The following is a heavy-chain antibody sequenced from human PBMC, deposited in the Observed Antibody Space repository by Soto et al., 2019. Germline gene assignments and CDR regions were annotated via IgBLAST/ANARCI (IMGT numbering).Heavy chain of an antibody. J-gene: IGHJ4*02. CDR1: GFTFSSYG. CDR2: IWYDGSNK. CDR3: ATRAADYYFDY. Sequence: QVQLVESGGGVVQPGRSLRLSCAASGFTFSSYGMHWVRQAPGKGLEWVAVIWYDGSNKYYADSVKGRFTISRDNSKNTVYLQMNSLRAEDTAAYYCATRAADYYFDYWGQGTLVTVSS. D-gene: IGHD6-25*01. V-gene: IGHV3-33*01.